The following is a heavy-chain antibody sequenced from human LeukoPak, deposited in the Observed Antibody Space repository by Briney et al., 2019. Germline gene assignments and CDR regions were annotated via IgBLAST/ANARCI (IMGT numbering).Heavy chain of an antibody. CDR2: INHSGST. Sequence: SETLSLTCAVYGGSFSGYYWSWIRQPPGKGLEWIGEINHSGSTNYNPSLKSRVTISVDTSKNQFSLKLSSVTAADTAVYYCARGFWNCSSTSCYLAGLWFDPWGQGTLVTVSS. V-gene: IGHV4-34*01. J-gene: IGHJ5*02. CDR3: ARGFWNCSSTSCYLAGLWFDP. D-gene: IGHD2-2*01. CDR1: GGSFSGYY.